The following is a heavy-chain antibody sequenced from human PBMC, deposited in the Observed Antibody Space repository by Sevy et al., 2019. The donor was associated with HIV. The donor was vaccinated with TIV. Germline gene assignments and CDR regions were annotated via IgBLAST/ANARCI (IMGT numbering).Heavy chain of an antibody. V-gene: IGHV3-7*01. CDR2: INEDGSEK. CDR3: ARYSGYYSTNY. J-gene: IGHJ4*02. D-gene: IGHD5-12*01. Sequence: GGSLRLSCAASGFTFSTYWMTWVRQAPGKGLEWVANINEDGSEKYYVDSVKGRFTISRDNAKNSLYLQMNSLRAEDTAVYYCARYSGYYSTNYWGQGTLVTVSS. CDR1: GFTFSTYW.